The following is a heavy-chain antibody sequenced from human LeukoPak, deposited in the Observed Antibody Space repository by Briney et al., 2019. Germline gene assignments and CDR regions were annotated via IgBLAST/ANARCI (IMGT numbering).Heavy chain of an antibody. Sequence: SETLSLTCTVSGGSISSSSYYWGWIRQPPGTGLEWIGSIYYSGSTYYNPPLKSRVTISVDTSKNQFSLKLSSVTAADTAVYYCARHGHDFWYGTRGSYYFDYWGQGTLVTVSS. CDR2: IYYSGST. J-gene: IGHJ4*02. CDR1: GGSISSSSYY. D-gene: IGHD3-3*01. V-gene: IGHV4-39*01. CDR3: ARHGHDFWYGTRGSYYFDY.